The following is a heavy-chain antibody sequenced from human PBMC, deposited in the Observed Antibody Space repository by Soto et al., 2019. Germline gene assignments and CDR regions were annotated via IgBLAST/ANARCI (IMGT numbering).Heavy chain of an antibody. Sequence: GASVKVSCKASGYTFTIYDISWVRQATGQGLEWMGWVNPNSANTGYAQKFQGRVTMTRNTSISTAYMELSTLRSEDTAVYYCARGEVRRQWLLMGDSYYYMDVWGKGTTVTVSS. V-gene: IGHV1-8*01. J-gene: IGHJ6*03. D-gene: IGHD6-19*01. CDR1: GYTFTIYD. CDR3: ARGEVRRQWLLMGDSYYYMDV. CDR2: VNPNSANT.